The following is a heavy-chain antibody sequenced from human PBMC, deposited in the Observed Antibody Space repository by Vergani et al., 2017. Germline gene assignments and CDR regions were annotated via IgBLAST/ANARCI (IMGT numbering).Heavy chain of an antibody. CDR1: GYTFSTYG. J-gene: IGHJ6*02. CDR2: IIPNFSPA. D-gene: IGHD1-14*01. CDR3: ARDRMGVRFRQPHYYGMDV. V-gene: IGHV1-69*13. Sequence: QVQLVQSGAEVKKPGASVKVSCKASGYTFSTYGISWVRQAPGQGLEWMGAIIPNFSPARSAQMFQGRVTITADESTRTVYMELNSLRSDDSAVYYCARDRMGVRFRQPHYYGMDVWGQGTTVTVSS.